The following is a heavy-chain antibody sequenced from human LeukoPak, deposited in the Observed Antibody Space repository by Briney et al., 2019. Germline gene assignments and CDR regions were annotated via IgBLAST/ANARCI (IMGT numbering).Heavy chain of an antibody. D-gene: IGHD4-23*01. CDR3: ARHSGDYGGLYDY. Sequence: SETLSLTCTVSGTSISNYYWSWIRQPPGKGLEWIGYIFYTGTTVSNPSLKSRLIMSVDMSKNQVSLNLISVTAADTAVYYCARHSGDYGGLYDYWGQGALVTVSS. CDR1: GTSISNYY. CDR2: IFYTGTT. J-gene: IGHJ4*02. V-gene: IGHV4-59*08.